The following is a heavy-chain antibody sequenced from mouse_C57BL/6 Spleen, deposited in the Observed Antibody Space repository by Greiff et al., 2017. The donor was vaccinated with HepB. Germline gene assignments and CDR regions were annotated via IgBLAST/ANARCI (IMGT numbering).Heavy chain of an antibody. V-gene: IGHV2-2*01. CDR2: IWSGGSP. Sequence: VQLQESGPGLVQPSQCLSITCTVSGFSFTSYGVHWVRQSPGKGLEWLGVIWSGGSPDYNAAFLSRLSISKDNSKSQVFFIMNSLQADDTAIYYCASNWDGYWYFDVWGTGTTVTVSS. CDR3: ASNWDGYWYFDV. CDR1: GFSFTSYG. J-gene: IGHJ1*03. D-gene: IGHD4-1*01.